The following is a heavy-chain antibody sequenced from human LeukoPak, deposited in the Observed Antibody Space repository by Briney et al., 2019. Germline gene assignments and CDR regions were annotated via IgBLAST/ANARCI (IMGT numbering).Heavy chain of an antibody. CDR3: ARTSSGVDDYGDYLLNF. Sequence: ASVKVSCKASGYTFSSYGISWVRQAPGQGLEWMGWISAYSGNTMYAQKLQGRVTMTTDTSTSTAYMELRSLRSDDTAVYYCARTSSGVDDYGDYLLNFWGQGTLVTVPS. V-gene: IGHV1-18*01. D-gene: IGHD4-17*01. CDR2: ISAYSGNT. J-gene: IGHJ4*02. CDR1: GYTFSSYG.